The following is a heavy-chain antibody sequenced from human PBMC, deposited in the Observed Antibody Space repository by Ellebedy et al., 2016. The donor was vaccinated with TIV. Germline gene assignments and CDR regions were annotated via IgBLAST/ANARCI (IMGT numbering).Heavy chain of an antibody. J-gene: IGHJ4*02. CDR1: GGSISSGGYY. Sequence: GSLRLSCTVSGGSISSGGYYWSWIRQPPGKGLEWIGEINHSGSTNYNPSLKSRVTISVDTSKNQFSLKLSSVTAADTAVYYCARVKEGGYSYGWVDYWGQGTLVTVSS. CDR2: INHSGST. D-gene: IGHD5-18*01. CDR3: ARVKEGGYSYGWVDY. V-gene: IGHV4-39*07.